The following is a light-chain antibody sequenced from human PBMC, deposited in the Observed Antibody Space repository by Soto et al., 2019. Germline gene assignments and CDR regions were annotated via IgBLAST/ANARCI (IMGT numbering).Light chain of an antibody. Sequence: IVMTQSPATLSVSPGERATLSCRASQSVGTNLAWYQHRPGQAPRLLIHGASTRATGIPARFSGSGSGTEFTLTISNLQSEDLAAYNCQQYNNWPPWTFGQGTKVEIK. J-gene: IGKJ1*01. CDR1: QSVGTN. CDR3: QQYNNWPPWT. V-gene: IGKV3-15*01. CDR2: GAS.